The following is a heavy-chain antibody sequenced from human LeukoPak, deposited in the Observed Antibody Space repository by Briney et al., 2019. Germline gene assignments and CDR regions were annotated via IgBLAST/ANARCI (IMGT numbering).Heavy chain of an antibody. V-gene: IGHV3-7*04. CDR3: VWGY. J-gene: IGHJ4*02. CDR1: GFTFSNYW. Sequence: PGGSLRLSCAASGFTFSNYWMSWVRQAPGKGLEWVASIKPDGSEKYYVDSVKGRFTISRDNAKNSLYLQMNSLRAEDTAVYYCVWGYWGQGTLVTVSS. CDR2: IKPDGSEK.